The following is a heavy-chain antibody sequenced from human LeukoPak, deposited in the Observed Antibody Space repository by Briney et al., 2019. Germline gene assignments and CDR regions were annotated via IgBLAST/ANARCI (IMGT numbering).Heavy chain of an antibody. J-gene: IGHJ4*02. D-gene: IGHD3-10*01. Sequence: GGSLRLSCAASGFTFINAWMSWVRQAPGKGLEWVGRIKSKTDDGTADYAAPVKGRFTISRDDSKNTLFLQMNSLKTEDTAVYYCTTYGNYGSGSYPYWGQGTLVTVSS. CDR1: GFTFINAW. V-gene: IGHV3-15*01. CDR3: TTYGNYGSGSYPY. CDR2: IKSKTDDGTA.